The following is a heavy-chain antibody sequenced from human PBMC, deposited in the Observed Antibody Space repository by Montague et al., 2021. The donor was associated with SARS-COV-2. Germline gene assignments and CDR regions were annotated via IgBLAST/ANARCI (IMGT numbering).Heavy chain of an antibody. CDR1: GGSISSSSYY. Sequence: SETLSLTCTVSGGSISSSSYYWGWIRQPPGKGLEWTGSIYYSGSTYYNPSLKSRVTISVDTSKNQFSLKLSSVTAADTAVYYCARTYYYGSVVWFDPWGQGTLVTVSS. D-gene: IGHD3-10*01. CDR3: ARTYYYGSVVWFDP. V-gene: IGHV4-39*01. CDR2: IYYSGST. J-gene: IGHJ5*02.